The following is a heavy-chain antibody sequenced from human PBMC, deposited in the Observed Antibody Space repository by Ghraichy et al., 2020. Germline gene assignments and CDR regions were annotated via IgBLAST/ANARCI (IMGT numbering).Heavy chain of an antibody. CDR1: GYTFTSYD. CDR3: ARGGLRPYGGGYYYYGMDV. Sequence: ASVKVSCKASGYTFTSYDINWVRQATGQGLEWMGWMNPNSGNTGYAQKFQGRVTMTRNTSISTAYMELSSLRSEDTAVYYCARGGLRPYGGGYYYYGMDVWGQGTTVTVSS. CDR2: MNPNSGNT. V-gene: IGHV1-8*01. J-gene: IGHJ6*02. D-gene: IGHD3-10*01.